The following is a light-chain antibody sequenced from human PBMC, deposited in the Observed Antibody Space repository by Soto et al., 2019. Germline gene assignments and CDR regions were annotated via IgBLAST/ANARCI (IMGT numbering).Light chain of an antibody. Sequence: EIVLTQSPATLSLSPLERATLSFMSSQSVSSFLAWYQQKPGQAPRLLIYDASNKATGIPARFSGSGSGTDFTLTINSLEPEDFAVYYCQQRSNWPLTFGGGTKVDIK. V-gene: IGKV3-11*01. J-gene: IGKJ4*01. CDR3: QQRSNWPLT. CDR2: DAS. CDR1: QSVSSF.